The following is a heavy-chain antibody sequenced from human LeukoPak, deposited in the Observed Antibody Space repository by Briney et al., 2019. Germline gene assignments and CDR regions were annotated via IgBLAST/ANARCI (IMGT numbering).Heavy chain of an antibody. CDR1: GGSISSSSYY. Sequence: SETLSLTCTVSGGSISSSSYYWGWIRQPPGKGLEWIGSIYYSGSTYYNPSLKSRVTISVDTSKNQFSLKLSSVTAADTAVYYCAIGITMIVVVKPKYYFDYWGQGTLVTVSS. CDR3: AIGITMIVVVKPKYYFDY. CDR2: IYYSGST. V-gene: IGHV4-39*07. J-gene: IGHJ4*02. D-gene: IGHD3-22*01.